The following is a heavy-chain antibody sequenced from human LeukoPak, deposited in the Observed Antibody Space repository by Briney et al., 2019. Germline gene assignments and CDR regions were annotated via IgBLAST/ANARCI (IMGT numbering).Heavy chain of an antibody. V-gene: IGHV4-61*02. Sequence: SETLSLTCTVSGGSISSGSYYWSWIRQPAGKGLEWIGRIYTSGSTNYNPSLKSRVTISVDTSKNQFSLKLSSVTAADTAVYYCARRKGTREGWFDPWGQGTLVTVSS. J-gene: IGHJ5*02. CDR2: IYTSGST. D-gene: IGHD1-26*01. CDR3: ARRKGTREGWFDP. CDR1: GGSISSGSYY.